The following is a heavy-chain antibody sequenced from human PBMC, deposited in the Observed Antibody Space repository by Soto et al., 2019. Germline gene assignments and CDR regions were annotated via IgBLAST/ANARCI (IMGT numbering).Heavy chain of an antibody. CDR1: GDSVSSNSAA. D-gene: IGHD2-15*01. CDR3: ARVVAAAPFDYFHSMDV. V-gene: IGHV6-1*01. CDR2: TYYRSKWYN. J-gene: IGHJ6*02. Sequence: SQTLSLTCAISGDSVSSNSAAWTWIRQSPSKGLEWLGRTYYRSKWYNDYAGSVRSRITISPDTSKNQFSLQLSSVTPEDTAVYCCARVVAAAPFDYFHSMDVWGQGTTVTVSS.